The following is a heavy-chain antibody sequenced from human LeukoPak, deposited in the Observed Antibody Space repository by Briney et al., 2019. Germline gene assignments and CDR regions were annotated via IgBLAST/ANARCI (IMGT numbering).Heavy chain of an antibody. CDR2: INWNGGST. D-gene: IGHD6-19*01. V-gene: IGHV3-20*04. J-gene: IGHJ6*03. Sequence: GGSLRLSCAASGFTFSSYWMHWVRQAPGKGLEWVSGINWNGGSTGYADSVKGRFTISRDNAKNSLYLQMNSLRAEDTALYYCAYSSGWYNDCYYYMDVWGKGTTVTVSS. CDR3: AYSSGWYNDCYYYMDV. CDR1: GFTFSSYW.